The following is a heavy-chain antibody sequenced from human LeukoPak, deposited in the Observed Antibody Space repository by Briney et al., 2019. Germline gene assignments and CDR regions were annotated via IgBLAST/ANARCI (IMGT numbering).Heavy chain of an antibody. CDR1: GFTFSSYS. Sequence: PGGSLRLSCAASGFTFSSYSMNWVRQAPGKGLEWVSSISSSSSYIYYADSVKGRFTISRDNAKNSLYLQMNSLRAEDTAVYYCARGAPDYDFWSGPRYYFDYWGQGTLVTVSS. CDR3: ARGAPDYDFWSGPRYYFDY. CDR2: ISSSSSYI. J-gene: IGHJ4*02. V-gene: IGHV3-21*01. D-gene: IGHD3-3*01.